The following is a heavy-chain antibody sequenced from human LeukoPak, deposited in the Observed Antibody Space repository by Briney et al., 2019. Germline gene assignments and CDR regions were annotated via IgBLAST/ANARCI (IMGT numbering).Heavy chain of an antibody. Sequence: PXGSLRLSCAASGFTFGSYAMSWVRQAPGKGLEWVSAISGSGGSTYYADSVKGRFTISRDNSKNTLYLRMNSLRAEDTAVYYCAKVKYSSSSGDYWGQGTLVTVSS. D-gene: IGHD6-6*01. CDR1: GFTFGSYA. CDR2: ISGSGGST. CDR3: AKVKYSSSSGDY. J-gene: IGHJ4*02. V-gene: IGHV3-23*01.